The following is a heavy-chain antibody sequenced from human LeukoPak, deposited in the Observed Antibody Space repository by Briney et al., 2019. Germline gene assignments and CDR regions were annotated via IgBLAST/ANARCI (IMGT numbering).Heavy chain of an antibody. J-gene: IGHJ3*02. CDR2: INPNSGGT. CDR1: GYTFTGYY. CDR3: ARVLYRGYSYGVNAFDI. Sequence: APVKVSCKASGYTFTGYYMHWVRQAPGQGLEWMGWINPNSGGTNYAQKFQGGVTMTRDTSISTAYMELSRLRSDDTAVYYCARVLYRGYSYGVNAFDIWGQGTMVTVSS. D-gene: IGHD5-18*01. V-gene: IGHV1-2*02.